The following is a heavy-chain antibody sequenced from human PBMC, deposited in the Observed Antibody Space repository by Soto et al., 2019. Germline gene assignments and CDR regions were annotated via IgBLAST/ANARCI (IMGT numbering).Heavy chain of an antibody. Sequence: QLQLHESGPGLVRPSETLSLTCTVSRATVTSNDFYWGWIRQPPGKGLEWIGNYFYGGSSYYNPSLKTRTTMSADTSTNQFSLRLSSVTAAVTAVYYCASFIGSATYLSFQADYWGQGILVTVSS. CDR1: RATVTSNDFY. CDR2: YFYGGSS. CDR3: ASFIGSATYLSFQADY. V-gene: IGHV4-39*01. D-gene: IGHD3-10*01. J-gene: IGHJ4*02.